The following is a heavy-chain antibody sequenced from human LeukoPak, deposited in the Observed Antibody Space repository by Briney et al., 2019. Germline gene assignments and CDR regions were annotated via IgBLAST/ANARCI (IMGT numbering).Heavy chain of an antibody. J-gene: IGHJ3*02. D-gene: IGHD2-2*02. V-gene: IGHV1-2*02. CDR1: GYTLTGYY. CDR2: INPNSGGT. CDR3: ASTLYQLLYFGSNAFDI. Sequence: GASVKVSCKASGYTLTGYYMHWVRQAPGQGLEWMGWINPNSGGTNYAQKFQGRVTMTRDTSISTAYMELSRLRSDDTAVYYCASTLYQLLYFGSNAFDIWGQGTMVTVSS.